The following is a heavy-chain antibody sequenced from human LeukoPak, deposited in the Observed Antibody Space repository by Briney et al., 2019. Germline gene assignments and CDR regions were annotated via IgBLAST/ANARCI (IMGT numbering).Heavy chain of an antibody. V-gene: IGHV4-38-2*02. J-gene: IGHJ6*02. D-gene: IGHD3-10*01. Sequence: SETLSLTCTVSGYSISSGYYWGWIRQPPGKGLEWIGSIYHSGSTYYNPSLKSRVTISVDTSKNQFSLKLSSVTAADTAVYYCARSMVRGVITPYGMDVWGQGTTVTVSS. CDR2: IYHSGST. CDR1: GYSISSGYY. CDR3: ARSMVRGVITPYGMDV.